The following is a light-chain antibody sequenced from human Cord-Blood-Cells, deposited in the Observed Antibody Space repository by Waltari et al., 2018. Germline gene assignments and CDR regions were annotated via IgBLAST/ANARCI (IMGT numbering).Light chain of an antibody. CDR1: QSVSSY. CDR3: QQRSNWPPMYT. V-gene: IGKV3-11*01. Sequence: ILLTQSPATLSLSPGERATPYCRASQSVSSYLAWYQQKPGQAPRLLIYDASNRATGIPARFSGSGSGTDFTLTISSLEPEDLAVYYCQQRSNWPPMYTFGQGTKLEIK. J-gene: IGKJ2*01. CDR2: DAS.